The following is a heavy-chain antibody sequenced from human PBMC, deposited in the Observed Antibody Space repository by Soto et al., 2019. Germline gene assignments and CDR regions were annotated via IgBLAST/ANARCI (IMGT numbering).Heavy chain of an antibody. Sequence: GASVKVSCKASGYTFSNYGIKWVRQAPGQGLEWVGWITAYNGNRHHAEKFQGRVTMTTDTSTSTTYMELRSLRSGDTAVYYCATEKYNWNSAMDVWGQGITVTVSS. CDR3: ATEKYNWNSAMDV. V-gene: IGHV1-18*04. CDR2: ITAYNGNR. J-gene: IGHJ6*02. D-gene: IGHD1-1*01. CDR1: GYTFSNYG.